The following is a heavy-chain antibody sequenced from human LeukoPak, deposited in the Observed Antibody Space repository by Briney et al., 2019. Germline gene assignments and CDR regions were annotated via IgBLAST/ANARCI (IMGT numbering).Heavy chain of an antibody. J-gene: IGHJ4*02. CDR1: GGTFSSYA. D-gene: IGHD4-17*01. CDR2: IIPIFGTA. CDR3: ARDLPDDYGDYGIDY. Sequence: SVKVSCKASGGTFSSYAISWVRQAPGQGLEWLGGIIPIFGTANYAQKFQGRVTITADESTSTAYMELSSLRSEDTAVYYCARDLPDDYGDYGIDYWGQGTLVTVSS. V-gene: IGHV1-69*13.